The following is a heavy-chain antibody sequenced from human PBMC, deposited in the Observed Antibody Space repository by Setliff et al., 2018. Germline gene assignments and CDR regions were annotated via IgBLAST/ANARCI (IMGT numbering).Heavy chain of an antibody. CDR1: GFSLSTSGVG. CDR2: IYWDDDK. J-gene: IGHJ4*02. D-gene: IGHD3-3*01. V-gene: IGHV2-5*02. CDR3: ARCITIFGVVIPNAFDY. Sequence: ASGPTLVNPTQTLTLTCTFSGFSLSTSGVGVGWIRQPPGKALEWLALIYWDDDKRYSPSLKSRLTITKDTSKNQVVLTMTNMDPVDTATYYWARCITIFGVVIPNAFDYWGQGTLVTVSS.